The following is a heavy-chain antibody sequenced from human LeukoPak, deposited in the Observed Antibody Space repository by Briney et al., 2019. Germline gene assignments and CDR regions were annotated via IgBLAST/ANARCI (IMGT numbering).Heavy chain of an antibody. J-gene: IGHJ6*03. V-gene: IGHV3-21*01. CDR2: ISRSSSYI. CDR3: ARAAQSRSTKDYYYMDV. D-gene: IGHD6-6*01. CDR1: GFTFSSYS. Sequence: GGSLRLSCAASGFTFSSYSMNWVRQAPGKGLEWVSSISRSSSYIYYADSLKGRFNITRDNAKISLYLQMNSLRAEDTAVYYCARAAQSRSTKDYYYMDVWGKGTTVTVSS.